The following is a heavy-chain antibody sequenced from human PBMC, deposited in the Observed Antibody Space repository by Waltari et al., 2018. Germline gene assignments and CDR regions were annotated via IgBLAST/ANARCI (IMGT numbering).Heavy chain of an antibody. D-gene: IGHD3-16*01. V-gene: IGHV1-69*01. CDR1: GGPFKTKA. CDR2: IIPVFGPP. J-gene: IGHJ6*02. CDR3: TRKDGDGNNWGYYGMDV. Sequence: QVQLVQSGAEVKKPGFSVKASCQASGGPFKTKAISWVRQAPVTGPGWVGGAPGQGHEWMGGIIPVFGPPNYAQKFQGRGTITADESTSTSYMELSSLRSEDTAVYFCTRKDGDGNNWGYYGMDVWGQGTTVTVSS.